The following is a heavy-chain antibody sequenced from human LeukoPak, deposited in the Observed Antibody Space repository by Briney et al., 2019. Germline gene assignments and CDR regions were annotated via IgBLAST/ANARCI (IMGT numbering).Heavy chain of an antibody. CDR1: GGSFSGYH. D-gene: IGHD3-10*01. V-gene: IGHV4-34*01. CDR2: VNHSGST. CDR3: ARALRSYGSGSYKRTYYFDY. J-gene: IGHJ4*02. Sequence: PSETLSLTCAVYGGSFSGYHWSWIRQPPGKGLEWIGEVNHSGSTNYNPSLKSRVTISVDTSKNQFSLKLSSVTAADTAVYYCARALRSYGSGSYKRTYYFDYWGQGTLVTVSS.